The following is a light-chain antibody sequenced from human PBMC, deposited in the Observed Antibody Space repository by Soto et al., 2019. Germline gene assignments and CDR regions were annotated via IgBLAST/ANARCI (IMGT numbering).Light chain of an antibody. Sequence: QSVLTQPPSAFGTPGQRVTISCTGTRRHVGGYNYASWHQQHPGKAPNLMIYEVRKRPSGVPDRFSGSKSGKTASLPVSEHQAEVEEDYFCSTYGDRTNNVFGIGITVTVL. CDR1: RRHVGGYNY. J-gene: IGLJ1*01. V-gene: IGLV2-8*01. CDR2: EVR. CDR3: STYGDRTNNV.